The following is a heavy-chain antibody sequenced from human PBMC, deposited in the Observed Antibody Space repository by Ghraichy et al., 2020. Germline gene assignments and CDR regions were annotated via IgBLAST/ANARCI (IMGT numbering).Heavy chain of an antibody. CDR1: GFTFSNYW. CDR3: VTLGREGCYGSGGQYGC. D-gene: IGHD3-10*01. V-gene: IGHV3-7*03. J-gene: IGHJ4*02. Sequence: LSLTCAASGFTFSNYWMSWVRQAPGKGLEWVANINKDGSGKYYVDSVKGRCTISRVNAKNSLYLQMNSLRAEDTAVYFCVTLGREGCYGSGGQYGCWGEGTLVSVSS. CDR2: INKDGSGK.